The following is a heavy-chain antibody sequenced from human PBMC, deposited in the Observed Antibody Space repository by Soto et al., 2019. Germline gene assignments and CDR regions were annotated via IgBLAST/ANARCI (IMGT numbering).Heavy chain of an antibody. V-gene: IGHV3-30*18. D-gene: IGHD2-2*01. Sequence: GGSLRLSCAASGFTFSSYGMHWVRQAPGKGLEWVAVISYDGSNKYYADSVKGRFTISRDNSKNTLYLQMNSLRAEDTAVYYCAKEIVVVPAAPPAGPEYYYYGMDVWGQGTTVTVSS. J-gene: IGHJ6*02. CDR2: ISYDGSNK. CDR1: GFTFSSYG. CDR3: AKEIVVVPAAPPAGPEYYYYGMDV.